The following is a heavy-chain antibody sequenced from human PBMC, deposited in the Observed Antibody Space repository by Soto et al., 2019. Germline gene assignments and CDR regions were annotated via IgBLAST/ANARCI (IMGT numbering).Heavy chain of an antibody. V-gene: IGHV4-38-2*01. Sequence: PSETLSLTYAVSGYSISSGYYWGWIRQPPGKGLEWIGSIYHSGSTYYHPSLKSRVTISVDTSKNQFSLKLSSVTAADTAVYYCARARPYDYVWGSYRTFDYWGQGTLVTVSS. CDR3: ARARPYDYVWGSYRTFDY. J-gene: IGHJ4*02. CDR1: GYSISSGYY. CDR2: IYHSGST. D-gene: IGHD3-16*02.